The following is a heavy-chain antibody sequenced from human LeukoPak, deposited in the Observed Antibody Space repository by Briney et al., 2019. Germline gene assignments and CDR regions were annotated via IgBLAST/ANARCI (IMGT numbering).Heavy chain of an antibody. CDR2: INHSGST. J-gene: IGHJ4*02. D-gene: IGHD4-17*01. CDR1: GGSFSGYY. CDR3: ASAGDGDYDC. V-gene: IGHV4-34*01. Sequence: PSETLSLTCAVYGGSFSGYYWSWIRQPPGKGLEWIGEINHSGSTNYNPSLKSRVTISVDTSKNQFSLKLSSVTAADTAVYYCASAGDGDYDCWGQGTLVTVSS.